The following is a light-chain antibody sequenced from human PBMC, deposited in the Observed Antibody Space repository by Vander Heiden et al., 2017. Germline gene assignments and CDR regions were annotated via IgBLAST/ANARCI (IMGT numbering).Light chain of an antibody. J-gene: IGKJ4*01. Sequence: DIQMTQSPSSLSASAGDRVTITCRASQSVSSYFIGYHQKPGHAPQLLIYAGSSLHSGVPSRFSGSRSGTDFTLTISSLQAEDVAAFYCQQRYGTPPYTFGRGTKVEIK. CDR1: QSVSSY. V-gene: IGKV1-39*01. CDR2: AGS. CDR3: QQRYGTPPYT.